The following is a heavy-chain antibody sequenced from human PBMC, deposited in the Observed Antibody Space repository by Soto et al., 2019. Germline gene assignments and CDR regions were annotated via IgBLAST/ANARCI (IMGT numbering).Heavy chain of an antibody. V-gene: IGHV1-46*03. CDR3: ARDTRDIVVVVAATPGFDY. D-gene: IGHD2-15*01. CDR2: INPSGGST. J-gene: IGHJ4*02. Sequence: QVQLVQSGAEVKKPGASVKVSCKASGYTFTSYYMHWVRQAPGQGLEWMGIINPSGGSTIYAQKFQGRVTMTRDTSTSTVYMELSSLRSEDTAVYYCARDTRDIVVVVAATPGFDYWGQGTLVTVSS. CDR1: GYTFTSYY.